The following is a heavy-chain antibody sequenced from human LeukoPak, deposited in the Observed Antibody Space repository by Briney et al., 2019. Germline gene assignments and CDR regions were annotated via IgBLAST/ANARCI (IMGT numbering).Heavy chain of an antibody. D-gene: IGHD2-21*02. CDR1: GFTFSDFY. CDR2: ISISGTI. CDR3: AKDHDNTDYYYYFDS. Sequence: GGSLRLSCAASGFTFSDFYMGWIRQAPRKGLEWVSYISISGTIYYADSVKGRFTISRDNAKSSLYLQMNSLRAEDTALYYCAKDHDNTDYYYYFDSWGQGTLVTVSS. J-gene: IGHJ4*02. V-gene: IGHV3-11*01.